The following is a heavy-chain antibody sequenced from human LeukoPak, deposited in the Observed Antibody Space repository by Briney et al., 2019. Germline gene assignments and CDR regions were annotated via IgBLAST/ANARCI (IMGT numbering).Heavy chain of an antibody. Sequence: GGSLRLSCAASGFTFSSYSMNWVRQAPGKGLEWVSSISSSSSYIYYADSVKGRFTISRDNAKNSLYLQMNSLRAEDTAVYYCARDRGMATHFDYWGQGTLVTVSS. V-gene: IGHV3-21*01. CDR2: ISSSSSYI. J-gene: IGHJ4*02. CDR1: GFTFSSYS. CDR3: ARDRGMATHFDY. D-gene: IGHD5-24*01.